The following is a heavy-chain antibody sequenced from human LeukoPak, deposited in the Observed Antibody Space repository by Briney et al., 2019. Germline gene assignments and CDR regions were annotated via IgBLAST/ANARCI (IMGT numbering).Heavy chain of an antibody. Sequence: GGSLRLSCEASGFTFSSYAMSWVRQAPGKGLEWISVTSGSGANTYYADSVKGRFTISRDNSKNTLYLQMNSLRAEDTAVYYCAKPRYGQQLGALYYYGMDVWGQGTTVTVSS. V-gene: IGHV3-23*01. J-gene: IGHJ6*02. CDR1: GFTFSSYA. CDR2: TSGSGANT. CDR3: AKPRYGQQLGALYYYGMDV. D-gene: IGHD6-13*01.